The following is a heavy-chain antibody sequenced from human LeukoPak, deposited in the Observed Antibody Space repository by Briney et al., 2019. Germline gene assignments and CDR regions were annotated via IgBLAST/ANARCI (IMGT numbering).Heavy chain of an antibody. Sequence: GGSLRLSCAASGFTFSSYAMSWVRQAPGKGLEWVSAISGSGGSTYYADSVKGRFTISRDNSKNTLYLQMNSLRAEDTAVYYCAKSMRAVTTFRIDYWGQGTLVTVSS. V-gene: IGHV3-23*01. D-gene: IGHD4-17*01. CDR2: ISGSGGST. J-gene: IGHJ4*02. CDR3: AKSMRAVTTFRIDY. CDR1: GFTFSSYA.